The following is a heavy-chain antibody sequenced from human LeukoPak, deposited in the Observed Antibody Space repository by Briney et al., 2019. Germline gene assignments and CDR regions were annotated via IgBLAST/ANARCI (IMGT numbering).Heavy chain of an antibody. CDR2: IKQDGSEK. CDR3: ARDRPYYDFWSGYYY. V-gene: IGHV3-7*01. D-gene: IGHD3-3*01. J-gene: IGHJ4*02. CDR1: GFTFSSYW. Sequence: GWSLRLSCAASGFTFSSYWMSWVRQAPGKGLEWVANIKQDGSEKYYVDSVKGRFTISRDNAKNSLYLQMNSLRAEDRAVYYCARDRPYYDFWSGYYYWGQGTLVSVSS.